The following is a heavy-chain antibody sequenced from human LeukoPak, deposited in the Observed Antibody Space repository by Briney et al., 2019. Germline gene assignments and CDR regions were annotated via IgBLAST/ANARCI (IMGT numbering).Heavy chain of an antibody. Sequence: TSETLSLTCTVSGDSIRSYQWSWFRQPPGKGLEWIGYISYSGGTVYSPSLRSRVTISEDTSKSQFSLKLSSVTAADTAVYYCARVGRGDHTWGSYSFDYWGQGILVTVSS. V-gene: IGHV4-59*01. CDR2: ISYSGGT. CDR1: GDSIRSYQ. CDR3: ARVGRGDHTWGSYSFDY. J-gene: IGHJ4*02. D-gene: IGHD3-16*01.